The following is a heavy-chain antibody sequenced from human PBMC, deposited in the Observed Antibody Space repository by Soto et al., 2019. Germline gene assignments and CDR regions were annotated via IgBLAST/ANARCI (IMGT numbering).Heavy chain of an antibody. CDR3: AKPPSSGWSRGYFDY. D-gene: IGHD6-19*01. Sequence: QVQLVESGGGVVQPGRSLRLSCAASGFTFSSYGMHWVRQAPGKGLEWVAVISYDGSNKYYADSVKGRFTISRDNSKNTLYLQMNSLRAEDTAVYYCAKPPSSGWSRGYFDYWGQGTLVTVSS. CDR2: ISYDGSNK. J-gene: IGHJ4*02. CDR1: GFTFSSYG. V-gene: IGHV3-30*18.